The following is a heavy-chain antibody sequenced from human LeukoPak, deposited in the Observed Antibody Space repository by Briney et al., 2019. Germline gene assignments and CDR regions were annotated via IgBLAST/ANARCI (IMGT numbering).Heavy chain of an antibody. Sequence: SETLSLTCTVSGGSISSSSYYWSWIRQPAGKGLEWIGRIYTSGSTNYNPSLKSRVTMSVDTSKNQFSLKLSSVTAADTAVYYCAREDFDRPWLVDYWGQGTLVTVSS. CDR2: IYTSGST. J-gene: IGHJ4*02. D-gene: IGHD3-9*01. CDR1: GGSISSSSYY. CDR3: AREDFDRPWLVDY. V-gene: IGHV4-61*02.